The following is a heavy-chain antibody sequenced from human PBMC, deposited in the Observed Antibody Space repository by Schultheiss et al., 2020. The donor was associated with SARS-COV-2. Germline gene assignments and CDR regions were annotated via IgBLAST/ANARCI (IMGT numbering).Heavy chain of an antibody. Sequence: SETLSLTCTVSGGSISSYYWSWIRQPAGKGLEWIGRIYTSGSTNYNPSLKSRVTMSVDTSKNQFSLKLSSVTAADTAVYYCARVRGYCSGVCDSSGYSPRDAFDIWGQGTMVTVSS. CDR3: ARVRGYCSGVCDSSGYSPRDAFDI. CDR2: IYTSGST. V-gene: IGHV4-4*07. J-gene: IGHJ3*02. CDR1: GGSISSYY. D-gene: IGHD3-22*01.